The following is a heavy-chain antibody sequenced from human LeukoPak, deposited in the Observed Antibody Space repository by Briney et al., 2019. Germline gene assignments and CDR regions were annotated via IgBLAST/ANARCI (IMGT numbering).Heavy chain of an antibody. D-gene: IGHD3-10*01. V-gene: IGHV4-34*01. CDR2: IDHTGNT. CDR1: GGTFRGYY. Sequence: SETLSLTCAVSGGTFRGYYWSWIRQSPGEGLAWIGVIDHTGNTNYNPSLESRVSLSVDASKNQVSLNLNSVTAADTAVYYCARGLRFHVGSGNWFDLWGQGTLVTVSS. CDR3: ARGLRFHVGSGNWFDL. J-gene: IGHJ5*02.